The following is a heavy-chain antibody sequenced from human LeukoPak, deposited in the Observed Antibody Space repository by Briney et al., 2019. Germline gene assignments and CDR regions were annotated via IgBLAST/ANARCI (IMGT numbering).Heavy chain of an antibody. CDR3: ARAISQLPPSDWFDP. CDR2: INPSGGMT. CDR1: GYTLTSDY. J-gene: IGHJ5*02. Sequence: ASVKVSWMARGYTLTSDYMHWVRQAPEQGLEWMGIINPSGGMTSYAQKFQGRVNMTRDTSTNTVFMELSSLRSEETAVYYCARAISQLPPSDWFDPWGQGTLVTVS. V-gene: IGHV1-46*03. D-gene: IGHD2-2*01.